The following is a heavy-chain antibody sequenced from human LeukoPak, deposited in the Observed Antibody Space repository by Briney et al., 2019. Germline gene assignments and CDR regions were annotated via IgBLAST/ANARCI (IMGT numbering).Heavy chain of an antibody. V-gene: IGHV3-23*01. J-gene: IGHJ4*02. CDR1: GFSFSPNA. CDR2: VGGDGRT. D-gene: IGHD2-21*02. CDR3: AKDMSWWVTVDF. Sequence: SGGSLRLSCAASGFSFSPNAMSWFRQAPGRGLEWVAGVGGDGRTHYTDSARGRFTISRDNSKNTLHLQMNSLRVDDTAVYYCAKDMSWWVTVDFWGQGTLVTVSS.